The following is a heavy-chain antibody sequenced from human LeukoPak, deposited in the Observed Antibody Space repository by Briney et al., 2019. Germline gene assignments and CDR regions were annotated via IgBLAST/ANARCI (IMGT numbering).Heavy chain of an antibody. J-gene: IGHJ3*02. CDR2: ISTSSNYI. CDR1: GSTFNNYN. V-gene: IGHV3-21*01. D-gene: IGHD6-19*01. CDR3: ARGDDSSGWRGAAFDI. Sequence: GGSLRLSCAASGSTFNNYNMNWVRQAPGEGLEWVSSISTSSNYIYYADSVKGRFTISRDNAKNSLYLQMNSLRAEDTALYYCARGDDSSGWRGAAFDIWGQGTMVTVSS.